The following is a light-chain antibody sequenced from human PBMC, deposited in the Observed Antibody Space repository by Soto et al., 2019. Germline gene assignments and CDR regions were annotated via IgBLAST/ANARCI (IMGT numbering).Light chain of an antibody. CDR3: SSYTSSSTLV. J-gene: IGLJ2*01. V-gene: IGLV2-14*01. Sequence: QSALTQPASVSGSPGQSITISCTGTSSDVGGYNYVSWYQQHPGKAPKLMIYDVSNRPSGVSNRFSGSKSGNTASLTISGLQAEVEADYYCSSYTSSSTLVFGGGTKLTFL. CDR1: SSDVGGYNY. CDR2: DVS.